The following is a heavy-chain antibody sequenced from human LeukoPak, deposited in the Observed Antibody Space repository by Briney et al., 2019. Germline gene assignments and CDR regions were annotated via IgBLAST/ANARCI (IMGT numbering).Heavy chain of an antibody. CDR3: ARDDYGKNAFDI. CDR2: IYYSGST. J-gene: IGHJ3*02. CDR1: GGSISSSSYY. Sequence: SETLSLTCTVSGGSISSSSYYWGWIRQPPGKGLEWIGYIYYSGSTNYNPSLKSRVTISVDTSKNQFSLKLSSVTAADTAVYYCARDDYGKNAFDIWGQGTMVTVSS. V-gene: IGHV4-61*01. D-gene: IGHD4-17*01.